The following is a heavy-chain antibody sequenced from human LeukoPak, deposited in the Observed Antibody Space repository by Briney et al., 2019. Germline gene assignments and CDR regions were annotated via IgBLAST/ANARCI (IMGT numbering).Heavy chain of an antibody. D-gene: IGHD3-22*01. CDR3: ARATDSSGYYYRGATRYYFDY. CDR2: FYYTGST. CDR1: GDSFSSHY. Sequence: SETLSLTCAVSGDSFSSHYWSWIRQPPGKGLEWIGYFYYTGSTNYNPSLKSRLTISVDTSKNQFSLELSSVTAADTAVYYCARATDSSGYYYRGATRYYFDYWGQGTLVTVSS. V-gene: IGHV4-59*11. J-gene: IGHJ4*02.